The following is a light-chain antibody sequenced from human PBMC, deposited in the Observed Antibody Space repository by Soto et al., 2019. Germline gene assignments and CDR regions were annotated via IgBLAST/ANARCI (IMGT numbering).Light chain of an antibody. Sequence: EIVLTQSPGTLSLSPGERATLSCRASQSVSSSYLAWYQQKPGQAPRLLIYGASSRATGSPDRFSGSGSGTDFTLTISILEPEDFAVYYCQQYGISPPYTFGQGTKLEIK. CDR3: QQYGISPPYT. V-gene: IGKV3-20*01. J-gene: IGKJ2*01. CDR2: GAS. CDR1: QSVSSSY.